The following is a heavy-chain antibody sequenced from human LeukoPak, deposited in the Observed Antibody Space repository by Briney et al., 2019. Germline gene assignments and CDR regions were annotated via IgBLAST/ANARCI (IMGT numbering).Heavy chain of an antibody. Sequence: ETLSLTCAVYGGSFSGYYWSWIRQPPGKGLEWVSAISGSGGSTYYADSVKGRFTISRDNSKNTLYLQMNSLRAEDTAVYYCAKSNVVKLPGWFDPWGQGTLVTVSS. CDR2: ISGSGGST. CDR1: GGSFSGYY. CDR3: AKSNVVKLPGWFDP. D-gene: IGHD2-15*01. V-gene: IGHV3-23*01. J-gene: IGHJ5*02.